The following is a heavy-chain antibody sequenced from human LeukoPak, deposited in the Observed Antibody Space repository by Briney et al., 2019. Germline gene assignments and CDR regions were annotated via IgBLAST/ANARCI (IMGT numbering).Heavy chain of an antibody. CDR1: GGSISSYY. J-gene: IGHJ4*02. CDR3: ARDDDSWDYFDY. CDR2: IYYSGST. V-gene: IGHV4-59*12. Sequence: SETLSLTCTVSGGSISSYYWSWIRQPPGKGLEWIGYIYYSGSTNYNPSLKSRVTISVDTSKNRFSLTLSSVTAADTAVYYCARDDDSWDYFDYWGQGTLVTVSS. D-gene: IGHD3-22*01.